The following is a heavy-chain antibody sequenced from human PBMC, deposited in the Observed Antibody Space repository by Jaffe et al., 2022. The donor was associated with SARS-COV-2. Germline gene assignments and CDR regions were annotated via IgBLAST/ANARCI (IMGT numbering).Heavy chain of an antibody. CDR3: ARGFGELLDPAPLYGMDV. D-gene: IGHD3-10*01. V-gene: IGHV4-59*01. CDR2: IYYSGST. CDR1: GGSISSYY. J-gene: IGHJ6*02. Sequence: QVQLQESGPGLVKPSETLSLTCTVSGGSISSYYWSWIRQPPGKGLEWIGYIYYSGSTNYNPSLKSRVTISVDTSKNQFSLKLSSVTAADTAVYYCARGFGELLDPAPLYGMDVWGQGTTVTVSS.